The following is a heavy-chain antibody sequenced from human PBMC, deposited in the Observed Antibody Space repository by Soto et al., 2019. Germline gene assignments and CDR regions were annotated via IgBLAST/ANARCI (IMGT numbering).Heavy chain of an antibody. V-gene: IGHV3-21*06. CDR3: ATIGDRDGFDS. CDR1: GFSFSRYN. D-gene: IGHD4-17*01. CDR2: ISTSGSYI. J-gene: IGHJ3*02. Sequence: EVQLVESGGGLVKPEESLRLSCAASGFSFSRYNMKWVRQAPGKGLEWVSSISTSGSYIFYAGSVRGRFTIFRDDAKNSLHLQMNSLRVEDTAVYYCATIGDRDGFDSWGQGTTVIVSS.